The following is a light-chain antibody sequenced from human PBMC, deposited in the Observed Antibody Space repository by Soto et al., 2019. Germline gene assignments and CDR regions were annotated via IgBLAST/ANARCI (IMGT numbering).Light chain of an antibody. CDR3: SSYTRSSTRV. V-gene: IGLV2-14*01. CDR2: EVS. CDR1: SSDVGGYNY. J-gene: IGLJ3*02. Sequence: QSALTQPASVSGSPGQSITISCTGTSSDVGGYNYVSWYQQHPGKAPKLMIYEVSNRPSGVSNRFSGSKSGNTASLTISGLQDEAEADYYCSSYTRSSTRVFGGGTKLTVL.